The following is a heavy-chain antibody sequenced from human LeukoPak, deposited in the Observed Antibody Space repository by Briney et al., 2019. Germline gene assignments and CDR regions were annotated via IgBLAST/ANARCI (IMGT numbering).Heavy chain of an antibody. D-gene: IGHD3-10*01. CDR3: ARESYGSGSFFDY. V-gene: IGHV4-39*07. CDR2: INHSGST. J-gene: IGHJ4*02. Sequence: PSETLSLTCTVSGGSISSSNYYWAWIRQPPGKGLEWIGEINHSGSTNYNPSLKSRVTISVDTSKNQFSLKLSSVTAADTAVYYCARESYGSGSFFDYWGQGTLVTVSS. CDR1: GGSISSSNYY.